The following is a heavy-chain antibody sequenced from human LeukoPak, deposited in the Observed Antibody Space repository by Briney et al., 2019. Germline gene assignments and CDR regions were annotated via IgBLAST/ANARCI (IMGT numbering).Heavy chain of an antibody. J-gene: IGHJ4*02. V-gene: IGHV3-15*01. CDR2: IKSKTDGETT. D-gene: IGHD3-10*01. CDR3: ATDLGTYYHGSQRLIPIDY. Sequence: GGSLRLSCVDSGFTFTNAWMSWVRQAPGKGLEWIGRIKSKTDGETTNYAEPVRGRFTISRDDSKSAVYPQMNSLKIEDTAVYYCATDLGTYYHGSQRLIPIDYWGQGTLVTVSS. CDR1: GFTFTNAW.